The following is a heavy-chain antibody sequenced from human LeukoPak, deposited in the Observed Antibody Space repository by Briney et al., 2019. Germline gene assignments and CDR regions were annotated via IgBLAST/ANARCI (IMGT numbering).Heavy chain of an antibody. J-gene: IGHJ5*02. V-gene: IGHV3-74*01. CDR1: GFTVSSNY. Sequence: GGSLRLSCAASGFTVSSNYMSWVRQAPGKGLVWVSRINGDGSSTDYADSVKGRFTISRDNAKNTLYLQMNSLTAEDTAVYYCARDRGYQMVDPWGQGTLVTVSS. D-gene: IGHD5-12*01. CDR2: INGDGSST. CDR3: ARDRGYQMVDP.